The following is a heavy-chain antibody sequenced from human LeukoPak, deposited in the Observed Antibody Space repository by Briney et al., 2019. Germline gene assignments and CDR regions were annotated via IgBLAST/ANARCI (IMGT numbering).Heavy chain of an antibody. CDR3: AKGRITMVRGANDY. V-gene: IGHV3-23*01. CDR1: GFTFSSYA. D-gene: IGHD3-10*01. Sequence: GGSLRLSCAASGFTFSSYAMSWVRQAPGKGLEWVSAIGGSGGSTYYADSVKGRFTISRDNSKNTLYLQMNSLRAEDTAVYYCAKGRITMVRGANDYWGQGTLVAVSS. J-gene: IGHJ4*02. CDR2: IGGSGGST.